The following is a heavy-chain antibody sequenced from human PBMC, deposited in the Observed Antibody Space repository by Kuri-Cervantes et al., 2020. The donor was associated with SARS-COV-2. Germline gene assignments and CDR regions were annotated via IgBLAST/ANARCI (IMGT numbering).Heavy chain of an antibody. J-gene: IGHJ5*02. CDR1: GGSISSSSYY. V-gene: IGHV4-39*07. CDR2: IYYSGST. Sequence: TKTPSLTCTVSGGSISSSSYYWGRIRQPPGKGLEWIGSIYYSGSTYYNPSLKSRVTISVDTSKNQFSLKLSSVTAADTAVYYCARGVVVPAAIRGGRWFDPWGQGTLVTVSS. CDR3: ARGVVVPAAIRGGRWFDP. D-gene: IGHD2-2*02.